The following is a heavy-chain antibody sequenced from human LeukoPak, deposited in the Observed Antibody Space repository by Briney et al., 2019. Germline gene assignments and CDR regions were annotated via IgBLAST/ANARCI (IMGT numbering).Heavy chain of an antibody. D-gene: IGHD3-9*01. J-gene: IGHJ6*02. V-gene: IGHV1-69*04. CDR2: IIPILGIA. CDR1: GGTFSSYA. Sequence: ASMKVSCKASGGTFSSYAISWVRQAPGQGLEWMGRIIPILGIANYAQKFQGRVTITADKSTSTAYMELSSLRSEDTAVYYCARVSTIYGMDVWGQGTTVTVSS. CDR3: ARVSTIYGMDV.